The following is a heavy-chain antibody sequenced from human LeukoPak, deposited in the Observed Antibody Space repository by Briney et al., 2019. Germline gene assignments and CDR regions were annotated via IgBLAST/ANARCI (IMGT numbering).Heavy chain of an antibody. V-gene: IGHV4-34*01. D-gene: IGHD6-19*01. CDR3: ARVPAVAAWFDP. Sequence: SETLSLTCAVYGGSFSGYYWSWIRQPPGKGLEWIGEINHSGSTNYNPSLKSRVTISVDTSKNQFSLKLSSVTAADTAVYYCARVPAVAAWFDPWGQGTLVTVSS. CDR2: INHSGST. J-gene: IGHJ5*02. CDR1: GGSFSGYY.